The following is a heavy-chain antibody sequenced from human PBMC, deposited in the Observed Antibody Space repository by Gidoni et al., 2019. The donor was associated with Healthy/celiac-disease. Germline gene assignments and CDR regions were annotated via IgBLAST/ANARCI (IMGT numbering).Heavy chain of an antibody. Sequence: QVQLVQSGAEVKKPGSSVKVACKASGGTFSSYAISWVRQAPGQGLEWMGGIIPIFGTANYAQKFQGRVTITADESTSTAYMELSSLRSEDTAVYYCAVGLIAVAATDYGMDVWGQGTTVTVSS. D-gene: IGHD6-19*01. V-gene: IGHV1-69*01. CDR3: AVGLIAVAATDYGMDV. CDR2: IIPIFGTA. CDR1: GGTFSSYA. J-gene: IGHJ6*02.